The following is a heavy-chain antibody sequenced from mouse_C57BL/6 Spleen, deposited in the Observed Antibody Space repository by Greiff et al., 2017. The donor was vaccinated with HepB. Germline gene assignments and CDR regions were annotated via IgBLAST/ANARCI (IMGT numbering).Heavy chain of an antibody. Sequence: QVQLKQPGAELVKPGASVKLSCKASGYTFTSYWMHWVKQRPGQGLEWIGMIHPNSGSTNYNEKFKSKATLTVDKSSRTAYMQLSSLTSEDSAVYYCARGDYYGSSPCYWGQGTTLTVSS. CDR1: GYTFTSYW. CDR2: IHPNSGST. V-gene: IGHV1-64*01. CDR3: ARGDYYGSSPCY. J-gene: IGHJ2*01. D-gene: IGHD1-1*01.